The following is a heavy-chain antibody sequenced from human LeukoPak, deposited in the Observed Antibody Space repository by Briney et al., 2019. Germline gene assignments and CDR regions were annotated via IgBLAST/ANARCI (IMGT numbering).Heavy chain of an antibody. V-gene: IGHV3-30*18. Sequence: PGGSLRLSCAASGFTFSTYAIHWVRQAPGKGLEWVAVISYDGSNKYYADYVKGRFTISRDNSKNTLYLQMNSLRAEDTAVYYCAKVRITMVRGVMEFDYWGQGTLVTVSS. CDR2: ISYDGSNK. D-gene: IGHD3-10*01. J-gene: IGHJ4*02. CDR3: AKVRITMVRGVMEFDY. CDR1: GFTFSTYA.